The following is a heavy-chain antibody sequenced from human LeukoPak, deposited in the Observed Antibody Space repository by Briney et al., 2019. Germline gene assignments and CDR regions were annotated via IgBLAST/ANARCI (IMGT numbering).Heavy chain of an antibody. CDR2: INPNSGGT. CDR1: GYTFTGYY. D-gene: IGHD2-15*01. V-gene: IGHV1-2*06. J-gene: IGHJ2*01. CDR3: ARGRIRGYWYFDL. Sequence: GASVKVSCKASGYTFTGYYMHWVRQAPGQGLEWMGRINPNSGGTNYAQKFQGRVTMTRDTSISTAYMELSRLRSDDTAVYYCARGRIRGYWYFDLWGRGTLVTVSS.